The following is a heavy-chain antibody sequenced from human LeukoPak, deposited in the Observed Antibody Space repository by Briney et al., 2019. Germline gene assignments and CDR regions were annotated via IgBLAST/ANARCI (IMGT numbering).Heavy chain of an antibody. V-gene: IGHV1-2*02. CDR3: ARDDSGYGDY. J-gene: IGHJ4*02. CDR2: INPNSGGT. D-gene: IGHD5-12*01. CDR1: GYTFTDYD. Sequence: WASVTVSCKASGYTFTDYDMHWVREAPGQGLEWMGWINPNSGGTNYAQKFQGRVTMTRDTSISTAYMELSRLRSDDTAVYFCARDDSGYGDYWGQGTQLTVSS.